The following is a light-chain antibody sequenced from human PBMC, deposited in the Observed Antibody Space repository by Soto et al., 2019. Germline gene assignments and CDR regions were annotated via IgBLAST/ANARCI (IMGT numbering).Light chain of an antibody. Sequence: QSALTQPPSASGSPGQSVTISCTGTSSDVGGYNYVSWYQQHPGKAPKLMIYEVSKRPSGVPDRFSGSKSSNTASLTVSGLQAEDEADYYCSSYAGNKNVFGTGTKVPVL. CDR2: EVS. CDR3: SSYAGNKNV. J-gene: IGLJ1*01. V-gene: IGLV2-8*01. CDR1: SSDVGGYNY.